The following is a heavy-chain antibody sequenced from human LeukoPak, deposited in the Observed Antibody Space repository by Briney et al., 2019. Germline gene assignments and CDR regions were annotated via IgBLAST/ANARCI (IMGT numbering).Heavy chain of an antibody. J-gene: IGHJ6*03. V-gene: IGHV3-49*04. D-gene: IGHD6-13*01. Sequence: GGSLRLSCTASGFTFGDYAMSWVRQAPGKGLEWVGFIRSKTYGGTTEYAASVKGRFTISRDDSKTIAYLQMNSLKTEDTAVYYCTRASSSTWSYYYYYMDVWGKGTTVTISS. CDR3: TRASSSTWSYYYYYMDV. CDR2: IRSKTYGGTT. CDR1: GFTFGDYA.